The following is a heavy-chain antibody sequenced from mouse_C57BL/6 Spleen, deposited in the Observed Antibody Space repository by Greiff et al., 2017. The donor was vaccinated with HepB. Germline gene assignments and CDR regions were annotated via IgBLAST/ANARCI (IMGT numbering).Heavy chain of an antibody. D-gene: IGHD1-1*01. CDR1: GYTFTSYG. CDR2: IYPRSGNT. V-gene: IGHV1-81*01. Sequence: VQRVESGAELARPGASVKLSCKASGYTFTSYGISWVKQRTGQGLEWIGEIYPRSGNTYYNEKFKGKATLTADKSSSTAYMELRSLTSEDSAVYFCAHGSSYKDYYFDYWGQGTTLTVSS. J-gene: IGHJ2*01. CDR3: AHGSSYKDYYFDY.